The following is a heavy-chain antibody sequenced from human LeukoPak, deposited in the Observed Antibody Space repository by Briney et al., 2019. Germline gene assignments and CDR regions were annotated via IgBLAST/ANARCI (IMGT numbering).Heavy chain of an antibody. D-gene: IGHD5-24*01. CDR2: IYHSGST. CDR1: GGSISSGGYY. CDR3: ARDARWLQRRGSSDNWFDP. J-gene: IGHJ5*02. V-gene: IGHV4-30-2*01. Sequence: SETLSLTCTVSGGSISSGGYYWSWIRQPPGKGLEWIGYIYHSGSTYYNPSLKSRVTISVDRSKNQFSLKLSSVTAADTAVYYCARDARWLQRRGSSDNWFDPWGQGTLVTVSS.